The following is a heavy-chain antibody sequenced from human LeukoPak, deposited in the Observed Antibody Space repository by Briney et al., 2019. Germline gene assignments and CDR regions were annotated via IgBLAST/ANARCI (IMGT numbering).Heavy chain of an antibody. D-gene: IGHD3-22*01. J-gene: IGHJ4*02. Sequence: PGGSLRLSCAASGFTFSSYWMHWVRHAPGKGLVWVSRINSDGSSTSYADSVKGRFTISRDNAKNTLYLQMNSLRAEDTAVYYCAKEVRSGPDYYDSSGYYYDYWGQGTLVTVSS. CDR3: AKEVRSGPDYYDSSGYYYDY. V-gene: IGHV3-74*01. CDR1: GFTFSSYW. CDR2: INSDGSST.